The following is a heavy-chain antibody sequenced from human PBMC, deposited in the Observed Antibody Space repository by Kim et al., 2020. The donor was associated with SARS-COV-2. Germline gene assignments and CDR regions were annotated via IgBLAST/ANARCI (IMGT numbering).Heavy chain of an antibody. CDR3: ATKHHYDFWSGYYTIDAFDI. CDR2: MNPNSGNT. D-gene: IGHD3-3*01. Sequence: ASVKVSCKASGYTFTSYDINWVRQATGQGLEWMGWMNPNSGNTGYAQKFQGRVTMTRNTSISTAYMELSSLRSEDTAVYYCATKHHYDFWSGYYTIDAFDIWGQGTMVTVSS. J-gene: IGHJ3*02. V-gene: IGHV1-8*01. CDR1: GYTFTSYD.